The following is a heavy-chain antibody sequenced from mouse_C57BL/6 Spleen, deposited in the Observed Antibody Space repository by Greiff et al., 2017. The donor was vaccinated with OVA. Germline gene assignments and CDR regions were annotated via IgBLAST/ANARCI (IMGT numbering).Heavy chain of an antibody. CDR1: GYSFTDYN. CDR3: ARGLGGIEPYFVD. J-gene: IGHJ2*01. V-gene: IGHV1-39*01. CDR2: INPNYGTT. Sequence: VQLQQSGPELVKPGASVKISCKASGYSFTDYNMNWVKQSNGKSLEWIGVINPNYGTTSYKQKFKGKATLTADQSSRTAYMQLNSLTSEDSAVYSCARGLGGIEPYFVDWGQGTTLTVSS. D-gene: IGHD3-1*01.